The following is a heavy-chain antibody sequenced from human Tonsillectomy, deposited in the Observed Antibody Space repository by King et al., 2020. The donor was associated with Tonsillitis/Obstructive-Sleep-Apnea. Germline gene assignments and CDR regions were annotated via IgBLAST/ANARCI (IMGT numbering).Heavy chain of an antibody. D-gene: IGHD2-15*01. J-gene: IGHJ4*02. CDR2: IYYSGST. V-gene: IGHV4-59*08. CDR1: GGSISSYY. CDR3: ARQGVVHRGGAVDD. Sequence: PLPASVPGLVTPSEPLSLTCTVSGGSISSYYWSWIRQPPGKGLEWIGYIYYSGSTNYNPSLKSRVTISVDTSKNQFSLKLSSVTAADPAVYYCARQGVVHRGGAVDDGGQGTLVTVAA.